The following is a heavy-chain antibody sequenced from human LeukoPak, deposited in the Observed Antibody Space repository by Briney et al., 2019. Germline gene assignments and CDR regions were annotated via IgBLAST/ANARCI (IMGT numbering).Heavy chain of an antibody. CDR3: ARETWIRYSSMNYYYYYMDV. CDR1: GFTFDDYG. Sequence: GGSLRLSCAASGFTFDDYGMSWVRQAPRKGLEWVSGINWNGGSTGYADSVKGRFTISRDNAKNSLYLQMNSLRAEDTALYYCARETWIRYSSMNYYYYYMDVWGKGTTVTVSS. D-gene: IGHD6-13*01. J-gene: IGHJ6*03. CDR2: INWNGGST. V-gene: IGHV3-20*04.